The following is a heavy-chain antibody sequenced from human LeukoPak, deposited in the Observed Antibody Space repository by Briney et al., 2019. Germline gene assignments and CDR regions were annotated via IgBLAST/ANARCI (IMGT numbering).Heavy chain of an antibody. V-gene: IGHV3-7*01. CDR2: IKQDGSEI. D-gene: IGHD6-13*01. Sequence: GGSLRLSCAASGFRFTNCWTSWVRQAPGKGLEWVANIKQDGSEIDYVDSMKGRFTISRDNAKNSVYLQVSSLRAEDTAVYYCARIGYRSSSFDYWGQGTLVTVSS. CDR1: GFRFTNCW. CDR3: ARIGYRSSSFDY. J-gene: IGHJ4*02.